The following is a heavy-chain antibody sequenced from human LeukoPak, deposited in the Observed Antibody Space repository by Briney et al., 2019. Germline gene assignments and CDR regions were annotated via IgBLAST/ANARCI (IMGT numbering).Heavy chain of an antibody. J-gene: IGHJ5*02. CDR3: TRLADGSGKFDL. V-gene: IGHV3-73*01. D-gene: IGHD3-10*01. Sequence: GGSLKLFCAASGFTFSGSAMHWVRQASGKELEWIGRIWSRPNSYPTAYAASVKGRFIISRDDSINTAYLQMNSLKTEDTALYYCTRLADGSGKFDLWGQGTLVTVSS. CDR1: GFTFSGSA. CDR2: IWSRPNSYPT.